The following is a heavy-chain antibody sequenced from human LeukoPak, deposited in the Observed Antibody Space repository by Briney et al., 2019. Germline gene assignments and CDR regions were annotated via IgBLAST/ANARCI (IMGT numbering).Heavy chain of an antibody. CDR1: GYTFTGYY. CDR3: AEEAVAGDGYNH. V-gene: IGHV1-2*02. Sequence: AASVKVSCKASGYTFTGYYMHWVRQAPGQGLEWMGWINPNSGGTNYAQKFQGRVTMTRDTSISTAYMELSRLRSDDTAVYYCAEEAVAGDGYNHWGQGTLVTVSS. D-gene: IGHD5-24*01. J-gene: IGHJ4*02. CDR2: INPNSGGT.